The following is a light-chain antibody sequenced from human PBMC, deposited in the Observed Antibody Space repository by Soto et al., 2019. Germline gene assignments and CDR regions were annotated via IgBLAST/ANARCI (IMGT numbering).Light chain of an antibody. V-gene: IGKV1-5*01. CDR2: DAS. CDR1: QSISRW. CDR3: QQYNSHWT. J-gene: IGKJ1*01. Sequence: DIQMPQSPSTLSASVGDRVTISFRASQSISRWLAWYQQKPGKAPNLLIYDASSLQSGVPSRFSGIGSGTEFTLTISSLQPDDFATYYCQQYNSHWTFGQGTKVDIK.